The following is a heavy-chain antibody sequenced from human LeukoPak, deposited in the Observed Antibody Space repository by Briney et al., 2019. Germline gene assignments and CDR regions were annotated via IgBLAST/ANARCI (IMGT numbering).Heavy chain of an antibody. Sequence: PSETLSLTCTVSGGSISSYYWSWIRQPPGKGLEWIGYIYYSGSTNYNPSLKSRVTISVDTSKNQFSLELSSVTAADTAVYYCASSPYDFQFDYWGQGTLVTVSS. D-gene: IGHD3/OR15-3a*01. J-gene: IGHJ4*02. CDR3: ASSPYDFQFDY. CDR2: IYYSGST. CDR1: GGSISSYY. V-gene: IGHV4-59*01.